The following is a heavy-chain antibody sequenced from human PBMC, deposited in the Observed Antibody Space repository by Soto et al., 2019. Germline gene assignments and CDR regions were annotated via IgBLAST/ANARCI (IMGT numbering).Heavy chain of an antibody. CDR2: IWYDGSNK. J-gene: IGHJ4*02. CDR3: AKVVEYSNWGSFDY. D-gene: IGHD6-6*01. V-gene: IGHV3-33*06. CDR1: GFTFSSYG. Sequence: PGGSLRLSCAASGFTFSSYGMHWVRQAPGKGLEWVAVIWYDGSNKYYADSVKGRFTISRDNSKNTLYLQMNSLRAEDTAVYYCAKVVEYSNWGSFDYWGQGTLVTVSS.